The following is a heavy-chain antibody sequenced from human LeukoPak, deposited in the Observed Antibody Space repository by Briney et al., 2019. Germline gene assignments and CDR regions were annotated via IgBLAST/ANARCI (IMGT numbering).Heavy chain of an antibody. V-gene: IGHV1-2*02. CDR1: GYTFTGSF. D-gene: IGHD2-15*01. CDR2: INPNSGDT. J-gene: IGHJ4*02. CDR3: ARDYCTGGSCWGGY. Sequence: GASVKVSCKASGYTFTGSFMHWVRQAPGQGLEWMGWINPNSGDTVYAQKFQGRVTTTRDTSISTAYMELSGLRSDDTAVYYCARDYCTGGSCWGGYWGQGTLVTVSS.